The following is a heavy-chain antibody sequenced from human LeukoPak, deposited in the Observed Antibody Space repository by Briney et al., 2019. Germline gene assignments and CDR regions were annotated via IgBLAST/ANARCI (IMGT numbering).Heavy chain of an antibody. Sequence: PGGSLRLSCAASGFTFSSYAMSWVRQAPGKGLEWVSNINGGGSETYYVDSVKGRFTISRDNSKNSMYLQMNSLRAEDTSVYYCARKLMMYTMGWFDPWGQGTLVTVSS. D-gene: IGHD2-8*01. V-gene: IGHV3-7*01. CDR2: INGGGSET. CDR3: ARKLMMYTMGWFDP. CDR1: GFTFSSYA. J-gene: IGHJ5*02.